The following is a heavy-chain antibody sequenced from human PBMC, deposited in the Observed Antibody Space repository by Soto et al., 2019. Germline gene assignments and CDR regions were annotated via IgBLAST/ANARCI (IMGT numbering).Heavy chain of an antibody. Sequence: QLRLQESGPGLVKSSETLSLTCTVSGGSVRSSSYYWGWIRQPPGKGLEWIASIYYSGRTHNNPALKSRSPXSXXXYXXPLSLKRTSVTAAHTAVYYCARHGGGAAAARPLAYWGPGTLGTVSS. CDR2: IYYSGRT. D-gene: IGHD6-13*01. J-gene: IGHJ4*02. CDR3: ARHGGGAAAARPLAY. V-gene: IGHV4-39*01. CDR1: GGSVRSSSYY.